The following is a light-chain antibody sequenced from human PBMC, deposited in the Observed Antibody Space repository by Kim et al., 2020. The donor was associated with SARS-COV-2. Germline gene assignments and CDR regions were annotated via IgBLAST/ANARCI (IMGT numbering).Light chain of an antibody. CDR2: GAS. J-gene: IGKJ2*01. CDR3: QQYSLSPYT. CDR1: KAVSGNY. V-gene: IGKV3-20*01. Sequence: FSPGDRATLSGRAGKAVSGNYLGWYQQKPGQAPRLLIYGASSRATGIPDRFSGSGSGTDFTLTISTLEPEDFAVYYCQQYSLSPYTFGQGTKLEI.